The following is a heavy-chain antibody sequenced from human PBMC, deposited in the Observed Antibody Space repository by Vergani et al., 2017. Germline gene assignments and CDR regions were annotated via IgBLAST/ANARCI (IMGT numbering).Heavy chain of an antibody. Sequence: QVQLVQSGAEVKKPGASVKVSCKASGYTFSSYGISWVRQAPGQGLEWMGRISPYNDHTEYAQRPQGRVTMTTDTSTSTPYMELRSLRSDDTAVYSCAREKGTGDLDYWGQGSLVTGSS. V-gene: IGHV1-18*01. CDR2: ISPYNDHT. J-gene: IGHJ4*02. CDR3: AREKGTGDLDY. CDR1: GYTFSSYG. D-gene: IGHD7-27*01.